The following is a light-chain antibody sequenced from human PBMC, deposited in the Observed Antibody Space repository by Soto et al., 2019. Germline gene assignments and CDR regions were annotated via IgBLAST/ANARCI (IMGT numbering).Light chain of an antibody. Sequence: DIQMTQSPSSLSASVGDRVTITCQASQDLSNYLNWYQQKPGKAPKLLIYDASNLETGVPSRFSGSGSGSDITFTISSLQPEDIATYYCQQYDNLPRTFGGGTKVEIK. J-gene: IGKJ4*01. CDR2: DAS. CDR1: QDLSNY. V-gene: IGKV1-33*01. CDR3: QQYDNLPRT.